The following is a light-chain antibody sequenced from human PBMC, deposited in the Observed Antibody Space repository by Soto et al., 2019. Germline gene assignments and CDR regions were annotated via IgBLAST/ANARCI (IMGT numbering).Light chain of an antibody. V-gene: IGLV2-11*01. J-gene: IGLJ1*01. Sequence: QSALTQPRSVSGSPGQSVTISCTGTSSDVGAYNHVSWYQQHPGKAPKLMIYDVTKRPSGAPDRFSGSKSGNTASLTISGLQAEDEADYYCCLYAGSQTYVFGSGTKLTVL. CDR2: DVT. CDR3: CLYAGSQTYV. CDR1: SSDVGAYNH.